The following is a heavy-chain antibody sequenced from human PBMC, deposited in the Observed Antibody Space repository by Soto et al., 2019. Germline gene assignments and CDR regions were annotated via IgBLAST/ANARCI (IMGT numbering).Heavy chain of an antibody. CDR2: MNPNSGNT. CDR3: ARAYRNSHYYYYMDV. J-gene: IGHJ6*03. V-gene: IGHV1-8*01. CDR1: GYTFTSYD. D-gene: IGHD4-4*01. Sequence: ASVKVSFKASGYTFTSYDINWVRQATGQGLEWMGWMNPNSGNTGYAQKFQGRVTMTRNTSISTAYMELSSLRSEDTAVYYCARAYRNSHYYYYMDVWGKGTTVTVSS.